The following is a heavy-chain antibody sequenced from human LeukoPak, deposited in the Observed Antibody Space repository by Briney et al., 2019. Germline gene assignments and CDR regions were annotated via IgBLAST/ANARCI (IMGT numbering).Heavy chain of an antibody. D-gene: IGHD3-16*01. Sequence: GGSLRLSCAASGFTFSSYEMNWVRQAPGKGLEWISYISSSGTTKYYADSVKGRFTISRDNAKNSLYLQMNSLRAEDTAVYYCARDPAVSYDYVWGSFAGYWGREPWSPSPQ. CDR3: ARDPAVSYDYVWGSFAGY. V-gene: IGHV3-48*03. J-gene: IGHJ4*02. CDR2: ISSSGTTK. CDR1: GFTFSSYE.